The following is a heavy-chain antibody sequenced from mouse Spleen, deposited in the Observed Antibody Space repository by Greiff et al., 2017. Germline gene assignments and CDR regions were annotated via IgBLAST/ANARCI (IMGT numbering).Heavy chain of an antibody. Sequence: QVKLQQPGAELVKPGASVKLSCTASGYTFRSYWMQWVRQRPGKGLEWIGEIDPSDSTTNYTQKFKGKATLTVDTSSSTAYMHLSSLTSEDSAVYYCARNLQLGPYFDYWGQGTTRTGSS. CDR1: GYTFRSYW. D-gene: IGHD4-1*02. CDR3: ARNLQLGPYFDY. V-gene: IGHV1-50*01. CDR2: IDPSDSTT. J-gene: IGHJ2*01.